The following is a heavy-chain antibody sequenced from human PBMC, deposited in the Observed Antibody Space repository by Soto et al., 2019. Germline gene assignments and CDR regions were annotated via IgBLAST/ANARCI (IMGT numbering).Heavy chain of an antibody. V-gene: IGHV3-74*01. CDR3: AKDRGEEGLKFLEWFGGMDV. D-gene: IGHD3-3*01. Sequence: GGSLRLSCAASGFSVRNYWMNWVRQAPGKGLVWVSHIKSDGTTSYADSVEGRFTVSRDDAKNTFYLQMNGLRAEDTAVYYCAKDRGEEGLKFLEWFGGMDVWGHGTTVTVSS. CDR1: GFSVRNYW. CDR2: IKSDGTT. J-gene: IGHJ6*02.